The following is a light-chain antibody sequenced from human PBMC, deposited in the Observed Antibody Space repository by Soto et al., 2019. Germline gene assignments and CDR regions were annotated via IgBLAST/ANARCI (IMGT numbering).Light chain of an antibody. CDR1: SSNVGGDP. J-gene: IGLJ1*01. V-gene: IGLV1-44*01. Sequence: QSVLTQPPSASGTPGQRVTISCSGSSSNVGGDPVNWYQHVPTTAPKLLIYTNTQRPSGVPDRFSGSKSGTSASLAISGLQSEDEADYYCASWDDSLNGYVFGTGTKV. CDR2: TNT. CDR3: ASWDDSLNGYV.